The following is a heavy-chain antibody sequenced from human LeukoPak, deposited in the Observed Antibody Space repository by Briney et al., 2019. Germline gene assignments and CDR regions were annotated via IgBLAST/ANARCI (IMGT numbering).Heavy chain of an antibody. Sequence: GASVKVSCKVSGYTLTELSMHWVRQAPGKGLEWMGGFDPEDGETIYAQKFQGRVTMTEDTSTDTAYMELSSLRSDDTAVYYCARGALDYYDSSGYYFHWGQGTLVTVSS. D-gene: IGHD3-22*01. CDR3: ARGALDYYDSSGYYFH. CDR2: FDPEDGET. V-gene: IGHV1-24*01. CDR1: GYTLTELS. J-gene: IGHJ4*02.